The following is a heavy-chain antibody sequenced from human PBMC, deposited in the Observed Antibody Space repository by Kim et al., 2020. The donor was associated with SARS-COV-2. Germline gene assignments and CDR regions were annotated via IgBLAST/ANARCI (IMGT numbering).Heavy chain of an antibody. V-gene: IGHV1-69*13. CDR1: GGTSSSYA. CDR2: IIPIFGTA. Sequence: SVKVSCKASGGTSSSYAISWVRQAPGQGLEWMGGIIPIFGTANYAQKFQGRVTITADESMSTAYMELSSLRSEDTAVYYCARVGAYCSGGTCYAPSDYWGQGTLVTVSS. CDR3: ARVGAYCSGGTCYAPSDY. J-gene: IGHJ4*02. D-gene: IGHD2-15*01.